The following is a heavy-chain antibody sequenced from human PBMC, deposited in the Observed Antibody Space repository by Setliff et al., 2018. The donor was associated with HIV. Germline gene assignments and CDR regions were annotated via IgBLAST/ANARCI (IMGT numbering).Heavy chain of an antibody. CDR2: IYYSGST. D-gene: IGHD3-16*01. CDR3: ARPRGGFVTYSYSYYMDV. Sequence: SETLSLTCSVSGDSISSSTDYWGWIRQPPGKGLEWIGSIYYSGSTYYNPSLKSRVTISADTSKNQFSLKLSSVTAADTAVYYCARPRGGFVTYSYSYYMDVWGKGTTVTVSS. CDR1: GDSISSSTDY. V-gene: IGHV4-39*01. J-gene: IGHJ6*03.